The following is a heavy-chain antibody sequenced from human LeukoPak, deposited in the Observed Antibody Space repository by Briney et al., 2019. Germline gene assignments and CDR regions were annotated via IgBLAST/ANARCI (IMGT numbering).Heavy chain of an antibody. Sequence: GGSLRLSCAASGFTFSSHAMSWVRQAPGKGLEWVSAISGSGGSTYYADSVKGRFTISRDNSKNTLYLQMNSLRAEDTAVYYCAKGRPHRGWASSWAHRKTGAFDIWGQGTMVTVSS. CDR1: GFTFSSHA. CDR2: ISGSGGST. D-gene: IGHD6-13*01. CDR3: AKGRPHRGWASSWAHRKTGAFDI. J-gene: IGHJ3*02. V-gene: IGHV3-23*01.